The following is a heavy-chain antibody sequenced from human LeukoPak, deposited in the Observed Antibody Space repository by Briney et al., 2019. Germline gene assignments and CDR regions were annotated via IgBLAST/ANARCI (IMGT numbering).Heavy chain of an antibody. Sequence: PGGSLRLPCVGSGFTFSSHYISWVRQAPGKGLEWIGEINHSGSTNYNPSLKSRVTISVDTSKNQFSLKLSSVTAADTAVYYCARRGDSWNRARPKKYNWFDPWGQGTLVTVSS. CDR1: GFTFSSHY. V-gene: IGHV4-34*01. CDR3: ARRGDSWNRARPKKYNWFDP. CDR2: INHSGST. J-gene: IGHJ5*02. D-gene: IGHD1-1*01.